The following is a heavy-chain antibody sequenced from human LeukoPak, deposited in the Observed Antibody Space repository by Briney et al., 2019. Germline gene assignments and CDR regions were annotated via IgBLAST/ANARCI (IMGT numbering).Heavy chain of an antibody. Sequence: ASVKVSRKASGYTFTGYYMHWVRQAPGQGLEWMGWINPNSGGTNYAQKFQGRVTMTRDTSISTAYMELSRLRSDDTAVYYCARADYSYGFVDYYYGMDVWGQGTTVTVSS. D-gene: IGHD5-18*01. CDR1: GYTFTGYY. J-gene: IGHJ6*02. CDR2: INPNSGGT. V-gene: IGHV1-2*02. CDR3: ARADYSYGFVDYYYGMDV.